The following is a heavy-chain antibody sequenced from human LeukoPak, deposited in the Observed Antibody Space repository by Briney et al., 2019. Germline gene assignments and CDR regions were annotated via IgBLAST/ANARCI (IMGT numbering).Heavy chain of an antibody. J-gene: IGHJ6*04. D-gene: IGHD5-12*01. CDR3: ARDGYSGYGFLDV. CDR1: GFTFSDHY. Sequence: GGSLRLTCAASGFTFSDHYMDWVRQAPGKGLEWVGRTRNKANSYTTEYAASVKGRFTISRDDSKNSLYLQMNSLKTEDTAVYYCARDGYSGYGFLDVWGKGTTVTVSS. V-gene: IGHV3-72*01. CDR2: TRNKANSYTT.